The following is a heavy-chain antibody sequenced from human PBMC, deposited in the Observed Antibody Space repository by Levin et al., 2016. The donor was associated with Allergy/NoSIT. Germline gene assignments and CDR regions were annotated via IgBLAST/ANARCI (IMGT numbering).Heavy chain of an antibody. CDR2: IYYSGST. J-gene: IGHJ5*02. Sequence: SETLSLTCTVSGGSISSGGYYWSWIRQHPGKGLEWIGYIYYSGSTYYNPSLKSRVTISVDTSKNQFSLKLSSVTVADTAVYYCAGSRWQPLYEPRTHNWFDPWGQGTLVTVSS. D-gene: IGHD2-2*02. V-gene: IGHV4-31*03. CDR1: GGSISSGGYY. CDR3: AGSRWQPLYEPRTHNWFDP.